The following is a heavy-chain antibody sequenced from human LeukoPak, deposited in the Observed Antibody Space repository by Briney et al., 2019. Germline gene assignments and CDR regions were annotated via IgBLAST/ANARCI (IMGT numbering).Heavy chain of an antibody. CDR2: ISSSGSTI. Sequence: GGSLRLPCAASGFTFSNYEMNWVRQAPGKGLEWVSYISSSGSTIYYADSVKGRFTISRDNAKNSLYLQMNSLRAEDTAVYYCARPLIAAAGTNYYYYYGMDVWGQGTTVTVSS. CDR1: GFTFSNYE. D-gene: IGHD6-13*01. V-gene: IGHV3-48*03. CDR3: ARPLIAAAGTNYYYYYGMDV. J-gene: IGHJ6*02.